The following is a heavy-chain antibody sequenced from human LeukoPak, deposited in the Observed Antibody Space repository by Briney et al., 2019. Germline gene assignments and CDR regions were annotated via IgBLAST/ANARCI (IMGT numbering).Heavy chain of an antibody. CDR2: ISGSGGTT. V-gene: IGHV3-23*01. J-gene: IGHJ4*02. Sequence: GGSLRLSCAASGFTYSSYAMSWVRQAPRQGLEWVSAISGSGGTTYYADSVKGRFTISRDNSKNTLYLQMDTLRADDTAVYYCARISSSWFFDFWGQGTLVTVSS. CDR3: ARISSSWFFDF. CDR1: GFTYSSYA. D-gene: IGHD6-13*01.